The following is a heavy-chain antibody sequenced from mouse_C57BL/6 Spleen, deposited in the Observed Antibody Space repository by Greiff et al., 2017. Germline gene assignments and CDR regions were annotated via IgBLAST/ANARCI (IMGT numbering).Heavy chain of an antibody. V-gene: IGHV14-3*01. D-gene: IGHD1-1*01. Sequence: EVQLQQSVAELVRPGASVKLSCTASGFNIKNTYMHWVKQRPEQGLEWIGRIDPANGNTKYAPKFQGKATITADTSSNTAYLQLSSLTSEDTAIYYCARSHYGSSYDWYFDVWGTGTTVTGSS. CDR3: ARSHYGSSYDWYFDV. CDR2: IDPANGNT. J-gene: IGHJ1*03. CDR1: GFNIKNTY.